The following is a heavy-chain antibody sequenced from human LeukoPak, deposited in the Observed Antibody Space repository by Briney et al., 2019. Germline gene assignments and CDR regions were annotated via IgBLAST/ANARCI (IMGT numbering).Heavy chain of an antibody. Sequence: SVKVSCKASGGTFSSYAISWVRQVPGQGLEWMGGIIPIFGTANYAQKFQGRVTITADESTSTAYMELSSLRSEDTAVYYCASQQGVGYDSSGYPFDYWGQGTLVTVSS. V-gene: IGHV1-69*13. CDR1: GGTFSSYA. J-gene: IGHJ4*02. D-gene: IGHD3-22*01. CDR3: ASQQGVGYDSSGYPFDY. CDR2: IIPIFGTA.